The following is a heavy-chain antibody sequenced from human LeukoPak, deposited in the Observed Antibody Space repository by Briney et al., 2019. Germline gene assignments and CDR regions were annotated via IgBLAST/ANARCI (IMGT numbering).Heavy chain of an antibody. D-gene: IGHD1-26*01. CDR1: GSTFSSYG. CDR3: AKNRGAGSHYYYHMNV. CDR2: ISYDGSNK. V-gene: IGHV3-30*18. Sequence: GGSLRLSCAASGSTFSSYGMHWVRQAPGKGLEWVAVISYDGSNKYYADSVKGRFTISRDNSKNTLYLQLNSLRVEDTAVYYCAKNRGAGSHYYYHMNVWGKGTTVTVSS. J-gene: IGHJ6*03.